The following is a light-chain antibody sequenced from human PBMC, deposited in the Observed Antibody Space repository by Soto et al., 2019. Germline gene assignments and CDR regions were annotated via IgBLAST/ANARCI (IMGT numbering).Light chain of an antibody. CDR2: GVT. Sequence: QSALTQPASVSGSPGQSITISCTGTSSDVGGYNYVSWYQQHPGKAPKLMIYGVTNRPSGVSNRFSGSKSGNTASLTISGLQAEDEADYFCSSYTGSSTLVVFGGGTQLTVL. CDR1: SSDVGGYNY. V-gene: IGLV2-14*01. J-gene: IGLJ2*01. CDR3: SSYTGSSTLVV.